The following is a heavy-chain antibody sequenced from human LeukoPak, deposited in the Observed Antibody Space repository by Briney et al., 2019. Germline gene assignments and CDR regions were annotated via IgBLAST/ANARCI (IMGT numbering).Heavy chain of an antibody. Sequence: GGSLRLSCSASGFTFSSYGLHWVRQAPGKGLQYVSGISSNGGSTDYADSVKGRFTISRDNSKNTLYLQMSSLRAEDTAVYYCVKDQGYYDFWSGYEYSHQGGEGTLVTVSA. CDR2: ISSNGGST. V-gene: IGHV3-64D*08. CDR3: VKDQGYYDFWSGYEYSHQ. J-gene: IGHJ1*01. D-gene: IGHD3-3*01. CDR1: GFTFSSYG.